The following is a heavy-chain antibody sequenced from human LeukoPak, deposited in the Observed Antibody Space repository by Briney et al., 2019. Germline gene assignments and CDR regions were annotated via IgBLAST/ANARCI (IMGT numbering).Heavy chain of an antibody. CDR3: TRVDGSPDY. D-gene: IGHD2-15*01. V-gene: IGHV1-8*03. CDR1: GYTFTRYD. CDR2: INLKSGNT. Sequence: ASVKVSCKASGYTFTRYDINWVRQATGQGLEWMGWINLKSGNTGHAQKFQGRVTITRDTSISTVYLELSSLRFEDTALYFCTRVDGSPDYWGQGTLVTVSS. J-gene: IGHJ4*02.